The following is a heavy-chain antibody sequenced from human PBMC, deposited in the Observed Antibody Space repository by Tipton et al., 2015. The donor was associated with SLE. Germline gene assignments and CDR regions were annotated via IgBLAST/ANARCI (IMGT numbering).Heavy chain of an antibody. Sequence: QSGAEVKKPGASVKVSCKASGYNFTSYGISWVRQAPGRGPEWMGWISGSNGNTNYAQQLQGRITMTTDTSTSTVYMELRSLRSDDTAVYYCTRVYEIWSGYYGGHWGHGTLVTVSS. CDR3: TRVYEIWSGYYGGH. D-gene: IGHD3-3*01. J-gene: IGHJ4*03. V-gene: IGHV1-18*01. CDR2: ISGSNGNT. CDR1: GYNFTSYG.